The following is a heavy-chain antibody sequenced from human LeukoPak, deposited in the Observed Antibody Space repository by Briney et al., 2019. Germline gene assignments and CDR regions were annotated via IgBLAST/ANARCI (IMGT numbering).Heavy chain of an antibody. V-gene: IGHV3-30-3*01. CDR1: GFTFSSYA. D-gene: IGHD6-13*01. Sequence: GGSLRLSCAASGFTFSSYAMHWVRQAPCKGLEWVAVISYDGSNKYYADSVKGRFTISRDNSKNTLYLQMNSLRAEDTAVYYCARDNDGAAAGSFDYWGQGTLVTVSS. J-gene: IGHJ4*02. CDR2: ISYDGSNK. CDR3: ARDNDGAAAGSFDY.